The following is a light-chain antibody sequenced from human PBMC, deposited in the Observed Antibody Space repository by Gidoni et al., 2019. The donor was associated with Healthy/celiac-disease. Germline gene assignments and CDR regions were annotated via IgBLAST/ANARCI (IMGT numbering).Light chain of an antibody. J-gene: IGKJ2*01. V-gene: IGKV3-11*01. Sequence: EIVLTQSQATLSLSPGERATLSCRASQGVSSYLAWTQQKPGQAPRLLIYDASNRATGIPARFSGSGSGTDFTLTISSLEPEDFAVYYCQQRSNWPLYTFGQGTKLEIK. CDR2: DAS. CDR3: QQRSNWPLYT. CDR1: QGVSSY.